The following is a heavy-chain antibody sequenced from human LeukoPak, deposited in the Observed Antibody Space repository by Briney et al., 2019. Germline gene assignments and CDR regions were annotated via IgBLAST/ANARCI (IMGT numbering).Heavy chain of an antibody. J-gene: IGHJ5*02. V-gene: IGHV1-2*02. CDR1: GYTFTGYY. CDR2: INPNSGGT. D-gene: IGHD4-4*01. Sequence: ASVKVSCKASGYTFTGYYMHWVRQAPGQGLEWMGWINPNSGGTNYAQKFQGRVTMTRDMSISTAYMELSRLRSDDTAVYYCARDTTVTTEGEEPHNWFDPWGQGTLVTVSS. CDR3: ARDTTVTTEGEEPHNWFDP.